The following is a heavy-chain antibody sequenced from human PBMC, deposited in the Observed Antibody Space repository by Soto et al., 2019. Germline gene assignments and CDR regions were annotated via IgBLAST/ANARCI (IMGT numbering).Heavy chain of an antibody. CDR2: IYYSGST. V-gene: IGHV4-59*01. CDR3: ARARHYDSSEDS. J-gene: IGHJ4*02. D-gene: IGHD3-22*01. Sequence: XETLSLTCTVCGVSIGSYYWSWIRQPPGKGLEWIGYIYYSGSTNYNPSLKSRVTISVDTSKNQFSLKLSSVTAADTAVYYCARARHYDSSEDSWGQGTLVTVSS. CDR1: GVSIGSYY.